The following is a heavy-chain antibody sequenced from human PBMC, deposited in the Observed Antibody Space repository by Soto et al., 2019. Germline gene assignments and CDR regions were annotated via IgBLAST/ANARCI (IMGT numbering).Heavy chain of an antibody. D-gene: IGHD3-22*01. CDR1: GASVTTYY. CDR2: IYYSGTT. V-gene: IGHV4-59*08. Sequence: SETLSLTCTVSGASVTTYYWSWIRQPPGKGLEWIGYIYYSGTTNSNASLKGRVAISVDTSKNQFSLKLTSVTAADTAVYYCARHTTPRDATMINSFDYWGQGILVTVSS. J-gene: IGHJ4*02. CDR3: ARHTTPRDATMINSFDY.